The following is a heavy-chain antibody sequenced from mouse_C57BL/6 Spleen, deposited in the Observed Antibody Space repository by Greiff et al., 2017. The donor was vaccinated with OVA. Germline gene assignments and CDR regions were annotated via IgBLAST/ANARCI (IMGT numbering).Heavy chain of an antibody. Sequence: EVMLVESEGGLVQPGSSMKLSCTASGFTFSDYYMAWVRQVPEKGLEWVANINYDGSSTYYLDSLKSRFIISRDNAKNILYLQMSSLKSEDTATYYCARGDDWGGYYYAMDYWGQGTSVTVSS. D-gene: IGHD2-4*01. J-gene: IGHJ4*01. CDR2: INYDGSST. CDR3: ARGDDWGGYYYAMDY. V-gene: IGHV5-16*01. CDR1: GFTFSDYY.